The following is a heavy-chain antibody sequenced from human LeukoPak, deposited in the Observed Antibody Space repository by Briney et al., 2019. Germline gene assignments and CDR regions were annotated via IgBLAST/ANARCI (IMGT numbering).Heavy chain of an antibody. V-gene: IGHV2-70*18. CDR3: ARMQYYVSGTYYADY. CDR2: IDWDDDK. D-gene: IGHD3-10*01. Sequence: TLSLTCTVSGGSISSYYWSWIRQSPGKALEWLAHIDWDDDKYYSTSLKTRLTISKDTSKNQVVLTMTNMDPVDTATYYCARMQYYVSGTYYADYWGQGTLVTVSS. CDR1: GGSISSYYW. J-gene: IGHJ4*02.